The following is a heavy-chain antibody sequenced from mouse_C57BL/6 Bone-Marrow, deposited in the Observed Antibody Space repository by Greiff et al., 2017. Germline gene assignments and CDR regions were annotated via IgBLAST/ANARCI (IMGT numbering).Heavy chain of an antibody. Sequence: VQLQQSGPGLVKPSQSLSITCTVSGFSLTSYGVHWVRQSPGKGLEWLGVIWSGGSTDYNAALISKLSISKDNSKSQVFFKMNSLPADDTAIYYCARNGDCDDYDPWYFDVWGTGTTVTVSS. CDR1: GFSLTSYG. CDR3: ARNGDCDDYDPWYFDV. J-gene: IGHJ1*03. CDR2: IWSGGST. V-gene: IGHV2-2*01. D-gene: IGHD2-4*01.